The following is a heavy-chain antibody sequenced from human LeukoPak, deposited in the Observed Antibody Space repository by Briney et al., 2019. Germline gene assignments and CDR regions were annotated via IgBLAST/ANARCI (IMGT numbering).Heavy chain of an antibody. J-gene: IGHJ4*02. V-gene: IGHV4-31*03. Sequence: SQTLSLTCTVSGGSISSGGYYWSWIRQHPGKGLEWIGYIYYSGSTYYNPSLKSRVTISVDTSKNQFSLKLSSVTAAGTAVYYCARGSGVRFLEWLSESYSFDYWGQGTLVTVSS. CDR3: ARGSGVRFLEWLSESYSFDY. D-gene: IGHD3-3*01. CDR2: IYYSGST. CDR1: GGSISSGGYY.